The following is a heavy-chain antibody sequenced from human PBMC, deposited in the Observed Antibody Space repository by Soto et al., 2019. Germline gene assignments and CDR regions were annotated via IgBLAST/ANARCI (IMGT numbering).Heavy chain of an antibody. Sequence: SETLSLTCAVSGGSISSTNWWTWVRQPPGKGLEWIGEIYHGGSTSYNPSLKSRVTLSLDKFKNHFSLNLTSVTAADTAVYYCARLSFSYGVDVWGQGTTVTVSS. J-gene: IGHJ6*02. V-gene: IGHV4-4*02. CDR2: IYHGGST. CDR3: ARLSFSYGVDV. CDR1: GGSISSTNW.